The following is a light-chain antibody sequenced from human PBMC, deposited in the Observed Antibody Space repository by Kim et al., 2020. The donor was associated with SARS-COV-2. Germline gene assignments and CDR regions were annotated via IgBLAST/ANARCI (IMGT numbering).Light chain of an antibody. V-gene: IGLV2-11*01. CDR1: NSAVGGYES. J-gene: IGLJ3*02. CDR3: CSYAGSYTWV. Sequence: GPSGTIACPGTNSAVGGYESVSWYQQHPGKAPKLVIFDVKNVPSVVTDRFYGSKSGTTASLSIYRLQAEDEADYFCCSYAGSYTWVFGRGTQLTVL. CDR2: DVK.